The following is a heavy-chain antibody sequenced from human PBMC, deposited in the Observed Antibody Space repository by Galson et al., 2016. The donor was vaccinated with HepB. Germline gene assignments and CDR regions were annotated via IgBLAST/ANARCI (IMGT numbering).Heavy chain of an antibody. CDR3: ARVVTPMAAANRGFGS. J-gene: IGHJ5*02. D-gene: IGHD6-13*01. V-gene: IGHV3-21*01. CDR2: ITPGSTYT. CDR1: GFTFNMYT. Sequence: SLRLSCAASGFTFNMYTMTWVRQAPGKGLEWVSSITPGSTYTPHADSVKGRFTISRDDAENSLYLHMNSLRAEDTALYYCARVVTPMAAANRGFGSWGQGTQVVVSS.